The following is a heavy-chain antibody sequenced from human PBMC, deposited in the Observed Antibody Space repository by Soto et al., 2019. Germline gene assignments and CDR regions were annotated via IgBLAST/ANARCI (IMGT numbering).Heavy chain of an antibody. CDR1: GGSIPSYY. V-gene: IGHV4-59*01. CDR3: ARGEGFDY. CDR2: IYYSGST. Sequence: PXXTLSLPFTVSGGSIPSYYWSWIRQPPGKGLEWIGYIYYSGSTNYNPSLKSRVTISVDTSKNQFSLKLSSVTAADTAVYYCARGEGFDYWGQGTLVTVSS. J-gene: IGHJ4*02.